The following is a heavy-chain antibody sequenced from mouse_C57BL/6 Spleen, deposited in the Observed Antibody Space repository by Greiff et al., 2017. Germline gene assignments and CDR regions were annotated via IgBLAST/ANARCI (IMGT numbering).Heavy chain of an antibody. CDR3: ARKTTVVPRGYAMDY. J-gene: IGHJ4*01. CDR2: IYPGSGST. CDR1: GYTFTSYW. Sequence: QVQLKQPGAELVKPGASVKMSCKASGYTFTSYWITWVKQRPGQGLEWIGDIYPGSGSTNYNEKFKSKATLTVDTSYSTANMQLSSLTSEDYAVFNCARKTTVVPRGYAMDYWGQGTSVTVAS. D-gene: IGHD1-1*01. V-gene: IGHV1-55*01.